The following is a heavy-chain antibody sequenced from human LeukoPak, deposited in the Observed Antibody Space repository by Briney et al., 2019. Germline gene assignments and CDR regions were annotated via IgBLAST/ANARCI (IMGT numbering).Heavy chain of an antibody. CDR2: ISAYNGNT. CDR3: ARDLGYSYGYDFDY. J-gene: IGHJ4*02. V-gene: IGHV1-18*01. Sequence: ASVKVSCKASGYTFTSYGISWVRQAPGQGLEWMGWISAYNGNTNYAQKFQGRVTMTRDTSISTAYMELSRLRSDDTAVYYCARDLGYSYGYDFDYWGQGTLVTVSS. D-gene: IGHD5-18*01. CDR1: GYTFTSYG.